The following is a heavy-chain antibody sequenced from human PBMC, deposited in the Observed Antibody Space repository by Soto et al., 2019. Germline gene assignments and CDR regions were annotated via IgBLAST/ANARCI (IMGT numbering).Heavy chain of an antibody. CDR2: FNGDGSST. V-gene: IGHV3-74*01. CDR3: ARAVGWFGEQFYYYGMDV. CDR1: GFTLRSYW. Sequence: ELLVQSGGGLVQPGGSLRLSCAASGFTLRSYWIHWVRQAPGKGLVWVSRFNGDGSSTTYADSVKGRFTIFRDNAKNTLYLQMNSLRAEDTAVYYCARAVGWFGEQFYYYGMDVWGQGTTVTVSS. J-gene: IGHJ6*02. D-gene: IGHD3-10*01.